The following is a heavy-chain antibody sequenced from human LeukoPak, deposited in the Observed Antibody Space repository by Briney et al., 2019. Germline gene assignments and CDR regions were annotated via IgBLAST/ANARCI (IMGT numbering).Heavy chain of an antibody. CDR3: ARSQLGLDY. Sequence: PGGSLRLSCAASGFTFSNYAMHWVRQAPGKGLEWVAVISYDENNKFYADSVKGRFTISRDNSKNTLYLQMNSLRAEDTAVYYCARSQLGLDYWGQGTLVTVSS. J-gene: IGHJ4*02. CDR2: ISYDENNK. D-gene: IGHD5-18*01. V-gene: IGHV3-30*04. CDR1: GFTFSNYA.